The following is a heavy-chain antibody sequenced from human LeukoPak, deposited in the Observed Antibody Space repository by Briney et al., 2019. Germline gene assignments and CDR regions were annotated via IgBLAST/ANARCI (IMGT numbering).Heavy chain of an antibody. D-gene: IGHD3-10*01. CDR2: INSDGTST. CDR1: GFTFSSYW. J-gene: IGHJ4*02. V-gene: IGHV3-74*01. CDR3: ARDLRVRGVSNYFDY. Sequence: GRSLRLSCAVSGFTFSSYWMHWVREAPGKGLVSFSRINSDGTSTSYADSVKGRFTISRDNAKNTLYLHMHSLSAEDTAVYYCARDLRVRGVSNYFDYWGQGTLVTVSS.